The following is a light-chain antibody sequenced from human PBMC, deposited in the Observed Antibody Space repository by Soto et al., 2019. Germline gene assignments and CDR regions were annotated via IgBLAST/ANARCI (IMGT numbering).Light chain of an antibody. CDR1: QTVRNNY. CDR3: QQYRDLPQT. V-gene: IGKV3-20*01. CDR2: NSS. Sequence: EIVMTQSPATLSVSPGERATLSCRASQTVRNNYLAWYQQKPGQAPRLLIYNSSTRPTGIPDRFSGSGSGTDFTLTISRLEPEDFALYFCQQYRDLPQTFGQGTKVAIK. J-gene: IGKJ1*01.